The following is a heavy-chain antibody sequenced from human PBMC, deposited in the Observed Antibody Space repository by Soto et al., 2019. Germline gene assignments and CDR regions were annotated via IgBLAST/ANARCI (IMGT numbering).Heavy chain of an antibody. CDR2: ISSSSSTI. CDR1: GFIFNNYA. CDR3: ARVGTYSSGWYGRQIDY. Sequence: PGGSLRLSCAASGFIFNNYAMSWVRQAPGKGLEWVSYISSSSSTIHYADSVKGRFTISRDNAKNSLYLQMNSLRDEDTAVYYCARVGTYSSGWYGRQIDYWGQGTLVTVSS. V-gene: IGHV3-48*02. J-gene: IGHJ4*02. D-gene: IGHD6-19*01.